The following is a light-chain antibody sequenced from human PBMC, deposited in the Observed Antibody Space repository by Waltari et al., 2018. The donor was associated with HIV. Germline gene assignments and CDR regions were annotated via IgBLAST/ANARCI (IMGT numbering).Light chain of an antibody. CDR3: QQYNSHSYT. Sequence: DVQMTQSPSTLSASVGDRVAITCRASQIINNWLAWYQQRPGRPPKLLIYKTSNLASGVPVRFIGSGSGAEFTLTIDGLQPDDFATYFCQQYNSHSYTFGQGTRLDI. CDR1: QIINNW. V-gene: IGKV1-5*03. CDR2: KTS. J-gene: IGKJ2*01.